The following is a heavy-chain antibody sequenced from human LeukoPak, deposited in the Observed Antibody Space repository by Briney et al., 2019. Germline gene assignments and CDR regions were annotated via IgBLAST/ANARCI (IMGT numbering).Heavy chain of an antibody. J-gene: IGHJ4*02. CDR3: ARVGRPYYYDSSGYYAYFDY. CDR2: IIPIFGTA. CDR1: GGTFSSYA. D-gene: IGHD3-22*01. Sequence: KISCKASGGTFSSYAISWVRQAPGQGLEWMGRIIPIFGTANYAQKFKGRVTITTDESTSTAYMELSSLRSEDTAVYYCARVGRPYYYDSSGYYAYFDYWGQGTLVTVSS. V-gene: IGHV1-69*05.